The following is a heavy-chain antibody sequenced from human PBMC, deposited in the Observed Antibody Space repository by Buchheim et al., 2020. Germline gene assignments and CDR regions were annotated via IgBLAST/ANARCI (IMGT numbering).Heavy chain of an antibody. V-gene: IGHV3-48*01. CDR2: ITHTSGTL. J-gene: IGHJ4*02. CDR3: ARVRSGYYVDY. Sequence: EVQLVESGGGLVQPGGSLRLSCAASGFTLSSYSMNWVRQAPGKGLEWVSYITHTSGTLYYADSVKGRFTISRDNAKNSLYLQMNSLRGEDTAVYYCARVRSGYYVDYWGQGTL. CDR1: GFTLSSYS. D-gene: IGHD3-3*01.